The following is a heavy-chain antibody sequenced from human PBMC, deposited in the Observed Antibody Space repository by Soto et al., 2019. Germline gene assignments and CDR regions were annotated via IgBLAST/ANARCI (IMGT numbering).Heavy chain of an antibody. D-gene: IGHD6-13*01. CDR2: IYPGDSDT. CDR1: GYSFTSYW. J-gene: IGHJ6*02. Sequence: PGESLKISCKGSGYSFTSYWIGWVRQMPGKGLEWMGIIYPGDSDTRYSPSFQGQVTIPPDKSISTAYLQWSSLKASDTAMYYCARGRIAAAGLDYYYYYGMDVWGQGTTVTVSS. V-gene: IGHV5-51*01. CDR3: ARGRIAAAGLDYYYYYGMDV.